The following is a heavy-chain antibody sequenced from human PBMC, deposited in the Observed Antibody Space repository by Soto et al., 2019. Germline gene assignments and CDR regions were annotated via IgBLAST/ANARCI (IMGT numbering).Heavy chain of an antibody. CDR1: GESFSGCY. V-gene: IGHV4-34*01. D-gene: IGHD5-12*01. CDR2: INHSGST. CDR3: AGNIVATISSFDS. Sequence: KPSETLSLTCAVYGESFSGCYWSWIRQPPGKGLEWIGEINHSGSTNYNPSLKSRVSMSVDTSKNQFSLKLNSVTAADTAVYYCAGNIVATISSFDSWGQGTL. J-gene: IGHJ4*02.